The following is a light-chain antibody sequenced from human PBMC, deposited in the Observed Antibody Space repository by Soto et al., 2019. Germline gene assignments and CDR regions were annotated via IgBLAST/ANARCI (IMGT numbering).Light chain of an antibody. Sequence: EIVMTQSPATLSVSPGDRATLSCRASQSISSNLAWYQQKPGQAPRPLIYGASTRAPAIPARFSGSGSGTEFNLTISSLQSEDFAVYYCQQYNNWPPLTFGGGTKVEIK. V-gene: IGKV3D-15*01. CDR1: QSISSN. J-gene: IGKJ4*01. CDR2: GAS. CDR3: QQYNNWPPLT.